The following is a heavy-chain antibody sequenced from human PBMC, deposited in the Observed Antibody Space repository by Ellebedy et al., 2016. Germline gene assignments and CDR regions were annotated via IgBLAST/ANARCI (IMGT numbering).Heavy chain of an antibody. V-gene: IGHV3-33*01. J-gene: IGHJ4*02. CDR3: ASGIAAAGTVGPSFDY. Sequence: GGSLRLSCAASGFTFSSYGMHWVRQAPGKGLVWVAVIWYDGSKTYYEDSVKGRFTISRDNSKNTLYLQRNSPRAEDTAVYYCASGIAAAGTVGPSFDYWGQGTLVTVSS. D-gene: IGHD6-13*01. CDR2: IWYDGSKT. CDR1: GFTFSSYG.